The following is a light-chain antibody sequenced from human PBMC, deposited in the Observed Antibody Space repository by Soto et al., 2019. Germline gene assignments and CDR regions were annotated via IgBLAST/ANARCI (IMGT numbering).Light chain of an antibody. Sequence: EIVMTQSPATLSVSPWERTTLSCRASQSVSRILAWYQQKPGQAPRLLIYGASTRATGIPVRFSGSGSGTDFTLTISSLEPEDFAVYYCQQRSNWPPKITFGQGTRLEIK. V-gene: IGKV3-15*01. CDR1: QSVSRI. CDR3: QQRSNWPPKIT. J-gene: IGKJ5*01. CDR2: GAS.